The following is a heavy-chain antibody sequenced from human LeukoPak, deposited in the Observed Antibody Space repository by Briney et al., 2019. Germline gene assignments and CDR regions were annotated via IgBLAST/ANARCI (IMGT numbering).Heavy chain of an antibody. Sequence: SETLSLTCTGSGGSISSSSYYWGWIRQPPGKGLEWIGSIYYSGSTYYNPSLKSRVTISVDTSKNQFSLKLSSVTAADTAVYYCASPEYSSGWRLSYWGQGTLVTVSS. J-gene: IGHJ4*02. CDR3: ASPEYSSGWRLSY. V-gene: IGHV4-39*01. CDR1: GGSISSSSYY. D-gene: IGHD6-19*01. CDR2: IYYSGST.